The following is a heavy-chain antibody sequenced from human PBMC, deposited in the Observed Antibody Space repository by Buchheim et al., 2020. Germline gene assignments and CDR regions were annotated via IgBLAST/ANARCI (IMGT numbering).Heavy chain of an antibody. CDR2: IYYSGST. V-gene: IGHV4-30-4*07. J-gene: IGHJ3*02. CDR3: ARVSGGDYPDAFDI. D-gene: IGHD4-17*01. CDR1: GGSISSGGYS. Sequence: QVQLQESGPGLVKPSQTLSLTCAVSGGSISSGGYSWSWIRQPPGKGLEWIGYIYYSGSTYYNPSLMSLVTISVDTSNNQFSLKLSSVTAADTAVYYCARVSGGDYPDAFDIWGQGT.